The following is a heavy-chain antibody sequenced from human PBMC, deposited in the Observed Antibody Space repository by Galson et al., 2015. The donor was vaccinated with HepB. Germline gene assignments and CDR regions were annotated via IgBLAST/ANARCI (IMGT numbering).Heavy chain of an antibody. CDR3: ARHVSVTMVRGVIIIYGMDV. Sequence: QSGAEVKKPGESLKISCKGSGYSFTSYWIGWVRQMPGKGLEWMGIIYPGDSDTRYSPSFQGQVTISADKSISTAYLQWSSLKASDTAMYYCARHVSVTMVRGVIIIYGMDVWGQGTTVTVS. CDR1: GYSFTSYW. V-gene: IGHV5-51*01. D-gene: IGHD3-10*01. J-gene: IGHJ6*02. CDR2: IYPGDSDT.